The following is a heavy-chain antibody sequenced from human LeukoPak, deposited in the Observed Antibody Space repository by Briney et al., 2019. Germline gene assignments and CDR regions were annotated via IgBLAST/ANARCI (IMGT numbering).Heavy chain of an antibody. CDR3: AKVGEYYYDSSGYYYDHYFDY. Sequence: GGSLRLSCAASGFTSSSYAMSWVRQAPGKGLEWVSAISGSGGSTYYADSVKGRFTISRDNSKNTLYLQMNSLRAEDTAVYYCAKVGEYYYDSSGYYYDHYFDYWGQGTLVTVSS. D-gene: IGHD3-22*01. J-gene: IGHJ4*02. CDR1: GFTSSSYA. CDR2: ISGSGGST. V-gene: IGHV3-23*01.